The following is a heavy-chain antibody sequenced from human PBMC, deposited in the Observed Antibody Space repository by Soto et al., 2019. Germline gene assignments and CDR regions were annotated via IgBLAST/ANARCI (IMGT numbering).Heavy chain of an antibody. Sequence: EVQLLESGGGLVQPGGSLRLSCAASGFSFSNYAMSWVRQAPGKGLVWVSAIIGAGDDTFHADSVKGRLTISRDNSKNTLFLQMNSLRADDTALYYCAKGSATSRPYYFDYWGQGTLVTVSS. J-gene: IGHJ4*02. CDR2: IIGAGDDT. CDR3: AKGSATSRPYYFDY. V-gene: IGHV3-23*01. CDR1: GFSFSNYA.